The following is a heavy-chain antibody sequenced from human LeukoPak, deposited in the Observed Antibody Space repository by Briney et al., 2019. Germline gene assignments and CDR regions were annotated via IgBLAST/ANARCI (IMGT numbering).Heavy chain of an antibody. CDR2: IGGTGDRT. CDR1: RFTFSSYA. J-gene: IGHJ4*02. V-gene: IGHV3-23*01. D-gene: IGHD6-19*01. CDR3: AKDPVVYHGGSGWHYFDY. Sequence: PGGSLRLSCAASRFTFSSYAMSWVRQAPGRGLEWVATIGGTGDRTYYADSVKGRFTISREDSMDTLFLQMNSLKGEDTAVYYCAKDPVVYHGGSGWHYFDYWGQGTLVTVSS.